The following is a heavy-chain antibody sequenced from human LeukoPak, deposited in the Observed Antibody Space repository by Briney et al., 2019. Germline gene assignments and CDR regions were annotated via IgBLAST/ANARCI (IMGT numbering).Heavy chain of an antibody. D-gene: IGHD6-6*01. J-gene: IGHJ4*02. Sequence: SQTLSLTCTVSGGSLSSGSYYWSWIRQPAGKGLEWIGRIYTSGSTNYNPSLKSRVTISVDTSKNQFSLKLSSVAAADTAVYYCAVEVIEQLVFDYWGQGTLVTVSS. V-gene: IGHV4-61*02. CDR2: IYTSGST. CDR1: GGSLSSGSYY. CDR3: AVEVIEQLVFDY.